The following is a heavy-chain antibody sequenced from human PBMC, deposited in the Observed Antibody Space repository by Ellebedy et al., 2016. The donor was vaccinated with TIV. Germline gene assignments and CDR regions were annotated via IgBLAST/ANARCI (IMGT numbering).Heavy chain of an antibody. D-gene: IGHD6-6*01. CDR3: AKGGFGTSWLIDY. CDR1: GFTFSSYA. V-gene: IGHV3-23*01. Sequence: GESLKISXAASGFTFSSYAMSWVRQAPGKGLEWVSLISGSGGGTYYADSVKGRFTISRDDSKNTVYLQMNSLRAEDTAVYYCAKGGFGTSWLIDYWGRGTLVTVSS. J-gene: IGHJ4*02. CDR2: ISGSGGGT.